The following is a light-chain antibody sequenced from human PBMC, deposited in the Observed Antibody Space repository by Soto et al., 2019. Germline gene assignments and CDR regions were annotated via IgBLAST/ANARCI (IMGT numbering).Light chain of an antibody. CDR1: QSISSY. Sequence: DTQMTQATSSLAASVGDRVTITCRASQSISSYLNWYQQKPGKAPKLLIYAASSLQSGVPSRFSGSGSGTDFTLTISSLQPEDFATYYCQQSYSTPITFGQGPRLEIK. V-gene: IGKV1-39*01. J-gene: IGKJ5*01. CDR2: AAS. CDR3: QQSYSTPIT.